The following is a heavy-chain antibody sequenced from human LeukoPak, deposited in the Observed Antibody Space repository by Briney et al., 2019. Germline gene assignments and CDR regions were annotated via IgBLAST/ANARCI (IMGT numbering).Heavy chain of an antibody. J-gene: IGHJ5*01. Sequence: PSETLSLTCAVSGGSISSSNWWTWVRQPPGKGLEWIGEIYHSGTTHYNPSLRSRVTISLQSSDNQVSLRMSYLNAADTGIYYCARGGAGFGVVINWFDSWGQGAPVTVSS. CDR2: IYHSGTT. D-gene: IGHD3-3*01. CDR3: ARGGAGFGVVINWFDS. CDR1: GGSISSSNW. V-gene: IGHV4-4*02.